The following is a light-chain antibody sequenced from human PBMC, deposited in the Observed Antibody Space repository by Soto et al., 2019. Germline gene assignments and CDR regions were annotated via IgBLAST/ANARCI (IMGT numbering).Light chain of an antibody. CDR1: SSNIGTNY. Sequence: QSALTQPPSASGTPGQRVTISCSGSSSNIGTNYVYWYQQLPGTAPKLLIQRSDQRPSGVPDRFSGSKSGTSASLAISGLRSEDEADYYCAAWDDRLSGGYVFGTGTKVTVL. CDR2: RSD. CDR3: AAWDDRLSGGYV. V-gene: IGLV1-47*01. J-gene: IGLJ1*01.